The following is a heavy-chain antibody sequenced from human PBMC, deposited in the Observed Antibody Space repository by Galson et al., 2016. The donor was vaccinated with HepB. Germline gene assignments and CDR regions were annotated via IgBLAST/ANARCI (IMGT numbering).Heavy chain of an antibody. D-gene: IGHD2-8*01. CDR1: GFTFSTNW. Sequence: SLRLSCAGSGFTFSTNWMSWVRQAPGKGLEWVANIKEDGSEKYDVDYVKGRFTISRDNAKNSLFLQMHRLRAEDTAVYYCARDSGYCNNFDCKGDAFDMWGQGTMVTVSS. CDR2: IKEDGSEK. J-gene: IGHJ3*02. CDR3: ARDSGYCNNFDCKGDAFDM. V-gene: IGHV3-7*04.